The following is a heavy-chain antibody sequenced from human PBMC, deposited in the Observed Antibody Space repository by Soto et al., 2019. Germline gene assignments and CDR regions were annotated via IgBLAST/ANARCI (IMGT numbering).Heavy chain of an antibody. CDR3: AREYTAWPLAYGLDV. D-gene: IGHD2-2*02. CDR1: GFTFSTYS. J-gene: IGHJ6*02. V-gene: IGHV3-21*01. Sequence: LRLSCVGSGFTFSTYSINWVRQAPGKGLEWVSSISSRSDIYYADSVKGRFTISRDNAKNSVSLQMNSLRAEDTAVYYCAREYTAWPLAYGLDVWGQGTTVTV. CDR2: ISSRSDI.